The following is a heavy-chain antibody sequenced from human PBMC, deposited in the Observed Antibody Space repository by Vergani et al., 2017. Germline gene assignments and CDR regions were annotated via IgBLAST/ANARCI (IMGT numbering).Heavy chain of an antibody. D-gene: IGHD6-13*01. V-gene: IGHV1-2*02. CDR1: ADTLTGYY. CDR2: ISPSSGGT. CDR3: VTGRGIY. J-gene: IGHJ4*02. Sequence: QVRLVQSGAEVRKPGASVKVSCKASADTLTGYYLHWVRQAPGQGLEWMGWISPSSGGTNYERKFQGRVTMTRDTSTSTIYMELSSLTSDDTAVYFCVTGRGIYWGQGTLVTVST.